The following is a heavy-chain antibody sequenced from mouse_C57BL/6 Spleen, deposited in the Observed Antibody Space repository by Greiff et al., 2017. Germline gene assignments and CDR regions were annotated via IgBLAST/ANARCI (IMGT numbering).Heavy chain of an antibody. Sequence: EVKLQESGPGLVKPSPSLSLTCSVTGYSITSGYYWNWIRQFPGNKLEWMGYISYDGSNNYNPSLKNRISITRDTSKNQFFLKLNSVTTEDTATYYGAGGLRRGFAYWGQGTLVTVSA. CDR1: GYSITSGYY. J-gene: IGHJ3*01. D-gene: IGHD2-4*01. CDR3: AGGLRRGFAY. CDR2: ISYDGSN. V-gene: IGHV3-6*01.